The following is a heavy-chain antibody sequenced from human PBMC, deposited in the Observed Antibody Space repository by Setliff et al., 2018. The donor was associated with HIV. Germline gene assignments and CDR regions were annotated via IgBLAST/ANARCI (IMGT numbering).Heavy chain of an antibody. CDR3: ARGRGGAESYSSSWYYFDY. V-gene: IGHV1-69*05. Sequence: ASVKVSCKASGGTFSSYAISWVRQAPGQGLEWMGGIIPIFGTANYAQKFQGRVTITTDESTSTAYMVLSSLRSEDTAVYYCARGRGGAESYSSSWYYFDYWGQGTLVTVSS. CDR2: IIPIFGTA. CDR1: GGTFSSYA. J-gene: IGHJ4*02. D-gene: IGHD6-13*01.